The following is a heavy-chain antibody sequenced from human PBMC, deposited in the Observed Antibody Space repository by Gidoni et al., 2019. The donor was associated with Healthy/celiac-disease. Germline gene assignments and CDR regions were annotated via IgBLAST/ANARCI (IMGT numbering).Heavy chain of an antibody. CDR1: GGTFSSYA. CDR2: IIPIFGTA. Sequence: QVQLVQSGAEVKKPGSSVKVSCKASGGTFSSYAISWVRQAPGQGLEWMGGIIPIFGTANYAQKFQGRVTITADESTSTAYMELSSLRSEDTAVYYCARVLDTMVRGVITGYYYGMDVWGQGTTVTVSS. D-gene: IGHD3-10*01. J-gene: IGHJ6*02. CDR3: ARVLDTMVRGVITGYYYGMDV. V-gene: IGHV1-69*01.